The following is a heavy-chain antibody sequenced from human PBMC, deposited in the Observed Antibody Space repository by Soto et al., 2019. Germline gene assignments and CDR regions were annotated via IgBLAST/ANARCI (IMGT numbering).Heavy chain of an antibody. CDR3: SRRSGYSPNWFDP. D-gene: IGHD3-3*01. CDR1: GGSISSGDYY. J-gene: IGHJ5*02. CDR2: IYYSGST. V-gene: IGHV4-30-4*01. Sequence: QVQLQEPGPGLVKPSQTLSLTCTVSGGSISSGDYYWSWIRQPPGQGLEWIGYIYYSGSTNYNPSLKSRVTISLDTPKNQFSLKLSSVTAADTAVYYCSRRSGYSPNWFDPWGQGTLVTVSS.